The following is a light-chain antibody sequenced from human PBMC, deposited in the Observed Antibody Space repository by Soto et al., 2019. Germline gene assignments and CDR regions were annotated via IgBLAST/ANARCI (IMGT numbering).Light chain of an antibody. CDR3: QHLNSYPRALA. J-gene: IGKJ4*01. CDR2: AAS. Sequence: DIQLTQSPSFLSASVGDRVTITCRASQGIRNFLAWYQQKLGKAPKLLIYAASTLESGVSLRFGGSGSGTEFTLTISNLQPEDFATYYCQHLNSYPRALAFGGGTKVEI. V-gene: IGKV1-9*01. CDR1: QGIRNF.